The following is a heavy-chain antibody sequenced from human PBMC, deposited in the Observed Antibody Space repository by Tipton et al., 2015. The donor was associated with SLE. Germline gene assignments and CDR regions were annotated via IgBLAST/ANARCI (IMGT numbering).Heavy chain of an antibody. CDR3: AREGERFLERGGAFDI. V-gene: IGHV4-61*09. D-gene: IGHD3-3*01. CDR1: GASIRSGNFY. J-gene: IGHJ3*02. Sequence: GASIRSGNFYWSWIRQPAGKGLEWIGHIHIGGSTNYNPSLKSRVSISVDTSNNQFSLNLNYVTAADTAVYYCAREGERFLERGGAFDIWGQGTVVTVSS. CDR2: IHIGGST.